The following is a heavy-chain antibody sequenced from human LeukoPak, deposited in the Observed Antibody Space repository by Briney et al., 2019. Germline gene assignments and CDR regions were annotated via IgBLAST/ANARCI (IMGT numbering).Heavy chain of an antibody. CDR3: ARDHPVYCSSTSCYAPYYYYGMYV. Sequence: GGPLRLSCAASGFTFSDYYMSWIRQAPGKGLEWVSYISSSGSTIYYADSVKGRFTISRDNAKNSLYLQMNSLRAEDTAVYYCARDHPVYCSSTSCYAPYYYYGMYVWGQGTTVTVSS. J-gene: IGHJ6*02. CDR2: ISSSGSTI. V-gene: IGHV3-11*01. CDR1: GFTFSDYY. D-gene: IGHD2-2*01.